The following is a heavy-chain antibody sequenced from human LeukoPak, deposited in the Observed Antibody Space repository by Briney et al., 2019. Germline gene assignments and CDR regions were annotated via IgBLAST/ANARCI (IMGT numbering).Heavy chain of an antibody. J-gene: IGHJ6*02. V-gene: IGHV3-7*05. CDR1: GFTFSSYA. CDR2: IKQDGSEE. Sequence: GGSLRLSCAASGFTFSSYAMSWVRQAPGKGLEWVANIKQDGSEEVYVDSVKGRFTISRDNAKNSLFLQMNTLRAEDTAVYYCARDPYSSTWSYGMDVWGQGTTVTVSS. D-gene: IGHD6-6*01. CDR3: ARDPYSSTWSYGMDV.